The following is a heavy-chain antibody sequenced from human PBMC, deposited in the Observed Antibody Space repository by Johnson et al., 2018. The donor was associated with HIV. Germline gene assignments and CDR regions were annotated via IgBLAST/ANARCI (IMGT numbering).Heavy chain of an antibody. Sequence: QVQLVESGGGVVQPGRSLRLSCAASGFTFSSYAMHWVRQAPGKGLEWVTVISYDGSNKYYADSVKGRFTISRDNSKNTLYLQMNSLRAEDTAVYYCAREYDVSSGYCYGGVSAFDIWGQGTMVTVSS. V-gene: IGHV3-30*04. CDR2: ISYDGSNK. CDR3: AREYDVSSGYCYGGVSAFDI. J-gene: IGHJ3*02. CDR1: GFTFSSYA. D-gene: IGHD3-22*01.